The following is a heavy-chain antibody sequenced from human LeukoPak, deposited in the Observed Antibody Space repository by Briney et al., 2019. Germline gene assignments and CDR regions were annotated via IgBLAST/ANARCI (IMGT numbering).Heavy chain of an antibody. V-gene: IGHV5-51*01. CDR3: AGTYCRTTICYGNWFFDI. CDR1: GYSFSSYW. Sequence: GESLKISCEASGYSFSSYWIGWVRQMPGKGLEWMGIIYSADSDTRYSPSFQGQVTISADKSVTTAYLQWSSLKASDTAIYYCAGTYCRTTICYGNWFFDIWGRGTLVTVSS. J-gene: IGHJ2*01. CDR2: IYSADSDT. D-gene: IGHD2-2*01.